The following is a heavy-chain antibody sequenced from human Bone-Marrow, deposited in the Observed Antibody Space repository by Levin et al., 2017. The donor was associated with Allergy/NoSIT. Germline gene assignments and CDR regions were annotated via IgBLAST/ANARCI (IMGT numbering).Heavy chain of an antibody. J-gene: IGHJ5*02. D-gene: IGHD3-22*01. Sequence: SQTLSLTCTVSGGSVSTYYWSWIRQPPGMGLEWIGNIYYSGSSNYNPSLKSRVTISLDTSKNQFSLRLSSVTAADTAVYYCARPGYDSSGFHWGYVSWGQGTLVTVSS. CDR2: IYYSGSS. V-gene: IGHV4-59*08. CDR1: GGSVSTYY. CDR3: ARPGYDSSGFHWGYVS.